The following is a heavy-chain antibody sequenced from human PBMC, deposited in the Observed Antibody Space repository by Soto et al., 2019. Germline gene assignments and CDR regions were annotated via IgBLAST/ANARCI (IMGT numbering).Heavy chain of an antibody. CDR1: GFSLSVYGVR. CDR3: AHTKDSSGFLTS. J-gene: IGHJ5*02. CDR2: IHWNDDK. Sequence: SGPTLVNPTQTLTLTCSFSGFSLSVYGVRVIWFRQPPGETLEWLALIHWNDDKRYSPYLKSRLTITKDTSKNQVVLTLTNLDPLDTGTYFCAHTKDSSGFLTSWGQGILVTVSS. D-gene: IGHD3-22*01. V-gene: IGHV2-5*01.